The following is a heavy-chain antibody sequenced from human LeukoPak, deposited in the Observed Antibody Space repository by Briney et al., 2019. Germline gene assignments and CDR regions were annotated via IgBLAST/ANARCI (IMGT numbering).Heavy chain of an antibody. Sequence: PGGSLRLSCAASGFTFSSYGMSWVRQAPGKGLEWVAAISGSGGSTYYADSVKGRFTISRDNSKNTLYLQMNSLRAEDTAVYYCVKEDSSGYIPLGYWGQGTLVTVSS. CDR2: ISGSGGST. CDR3: VKEDSSGYIPLGY. D-gene: IGHD3-22*01. V-gene: IGHV3-23*01. J-gene: IGHJ4*02. CDR1: GFTFSSYG.